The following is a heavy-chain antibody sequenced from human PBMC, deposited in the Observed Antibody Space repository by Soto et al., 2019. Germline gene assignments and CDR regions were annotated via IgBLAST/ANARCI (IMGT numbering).Heavy chain of an antibody. CDR1: GYSFTSYW. CDR2: IDPSDSYT. D-gene: IGHD3-3*01. Sequence: PGESLKISCKGSGYSFTSYWISWVRQMPGKGLEWMGRIDPSDSYTNYSPSFQGHVTISADKSISTAYLQWSSLKASDTAMYYCARPRDLFLAGDAFDIWGQGPMVTVSS. V-gene: IGHV5-10-1*01. J-gene: IGHJ3*02. CDR3: ARPRDLFLAGDAFDI.